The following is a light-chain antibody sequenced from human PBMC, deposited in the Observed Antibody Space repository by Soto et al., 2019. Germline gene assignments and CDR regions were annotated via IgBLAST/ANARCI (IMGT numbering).Light chain of an antibody. Sequence: DIQMTQSPSTLSASVGDRVTITCRASQNINSLLAWYQQKPGKAPKLLIYKASGLESGVSSRFIGSGSGTEFTLTISSLQPDDSATYYCQQYNSYPLTFGGGTKVEIK. CDR3: QQYNSYPLT. J-gene: IGKJ4*01. V-gene: IGKV1-5*03. CDR1: QNINSL. CDR2: KAS.